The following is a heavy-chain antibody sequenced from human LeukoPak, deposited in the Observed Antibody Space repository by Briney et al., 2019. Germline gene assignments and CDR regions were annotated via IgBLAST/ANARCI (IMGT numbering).Heavy chain of an antibody. CDR3: ARRGEDGFGYRY. V-gene: IGHV3-74*01. D-gene: IGHD5-12*01. Sequence: GGSLRLSCVVSGSTFSNYWMHWVRQAPGKGLVRVSRINTDGSDTSYVDTVRGRFTVSRDNAKNTLYLQMNSLRSEDTAVYYCARRGEDGFGYRYWGQGTLVTVSS. CDR1: GSTFSNYW. J-gene: IGHJ4*02. CDR2: INTDGSDT.